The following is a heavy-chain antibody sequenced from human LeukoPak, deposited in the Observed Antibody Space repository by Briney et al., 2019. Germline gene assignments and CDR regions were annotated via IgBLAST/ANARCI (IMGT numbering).Heavy chain of an antibody. CDR1: RFTFSTFT. V-gene: IGHV3-21*01. J-gene: IGHJ4*02. Sequence: AVSLRLSCAASRFTFSTFTMNWLPPAPGKGLKWFSSISSSGRNIYYADSVRGRFTISTANSTTSLYLQMSSLNAEATDVYYCARDMPRVAFLEWLSSGFDCWGQGTLATVSS. D-gene: IGHD3-3*02. CDR2: ISSSGRNI. CDR3: ARDMPRVAFLEWLSSGFDC.